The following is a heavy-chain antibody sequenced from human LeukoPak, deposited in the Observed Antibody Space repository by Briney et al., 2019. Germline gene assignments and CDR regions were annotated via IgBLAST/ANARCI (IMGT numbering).Heavy chain of an antibody. Sequence: GGSLRLSCAASGFTFSSYAMHWVRQAPGKGLEWVAVIFYDGSNENYADSVKGRFTISRDNSKNTLYLQMNSLRTEDTAVYYCAKDQNWGCFDYWGQGTLVTVSS. V-gene: IGHV3-30-3*01. CDR2: IFYDGSNE. CDR3: AKDQNWGCFDY. D-gene: IGHD7-27*01. J-gene: IGHJ4*02. CDR1: GFTFSSYA.